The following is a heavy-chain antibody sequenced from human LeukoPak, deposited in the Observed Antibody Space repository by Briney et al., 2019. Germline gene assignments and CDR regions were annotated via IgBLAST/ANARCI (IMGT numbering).Heavy chain of an antibody. CDR3: ARGVIAVAGGWLWSYYYGMDV. D-gene: IGHD6-19*01. CDR2: INPSGGST. CDR1: GYTFTSYY. J-gene: IGHJ6*02. Sequence: ASVKVSCKASGYTFTSYYMHWVRQAPGQGLEWMGIINPSGGSTSYAQKFQGRVTLTRDTSTSTVYMEMSSLRSEDTAVYYCARGVIAVAGGWLWSYYYGMDVWGQGTTVTVSS. V-gene: IGHV1-46*01.